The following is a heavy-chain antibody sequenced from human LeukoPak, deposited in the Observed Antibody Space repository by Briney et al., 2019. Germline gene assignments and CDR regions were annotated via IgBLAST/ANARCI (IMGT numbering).Heavy chain of an antibody. J-gene: IGHJ4*02. D-gene: IGHD3-10*01. V-gene: IGHV3-23*01. CDR2: ISGSGGST. Sequence: GGSLRLSCAASGFTFSSYAMSWVRQAPGKGLEWVSAISGSGGSTYYADSVTGRFTISRDNSKNTLYLQMNSLRAEDTAVYYCAKARARMVRDLECDYWGQGTLVTVSS. CDR1: GFTFSSYA. CDR3: AKARARMVRDLECDY.